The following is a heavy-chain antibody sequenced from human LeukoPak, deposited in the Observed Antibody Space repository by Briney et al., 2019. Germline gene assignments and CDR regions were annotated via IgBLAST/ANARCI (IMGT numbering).Heavy chain of an antibody. CDR3: AKDLERHIVVVTASAVDY. D-gene: IGHD2-21*02. CDR2: ISSSSSYI. V-gene: IGHV3-21*01. CDR1: GFTFSSYS. J-gene: IGHJ4*02. Sequence: GGSLRLSCAASGFTFSSYSMNWVRQAPGKGLEWVSSISSSSSYIYYADSVKGRFTISRDNAKNSLYLQMNSLRAEDTAVYYCAKDLERHIVVVTASAVDYWGQGTLVTVSS.